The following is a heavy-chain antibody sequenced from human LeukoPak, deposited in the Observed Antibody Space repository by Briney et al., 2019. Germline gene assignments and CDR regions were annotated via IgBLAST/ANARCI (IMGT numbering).Heavy chain of an antibody. CDR3: ARVISSGYSSGWYEY. CDR2: IIPIFGTA. Sequence: SVKVSCKASGGTFSSYAISWVRQAPGQRLEWMGGIIPIFGTANYAQKFQGRVTITADESTSTAYMELSSLRSEDTAVYYCARVISSGYSSGWYEYWGQGTLVTVSS. CDR1: GGTFSSYA. J-gene: IGHJ4*02. D-gene: IGHD6-19*01. V-gene: IGHV1-69*13.